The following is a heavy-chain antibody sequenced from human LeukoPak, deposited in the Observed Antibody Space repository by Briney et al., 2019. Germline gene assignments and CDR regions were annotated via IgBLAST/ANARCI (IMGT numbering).Heavy chain of an antibody. CDR1: GYSFTSYW. J-gene: IGHJ4*02. V-gene: IGHV5-51*01. Sequence: GESLKISCKGSGYSFTSYWIGWVRQMPGKGLEWMGIIYPGDSDTRYSPSFQGQVTISADKSISTAYLQWSSLKASDTAMYYCARLDMRRWLQPLAFDYWGQGTLVTVSS. CDR2: IYPGDSDT. D-gene: IGHD5-24*01. CDR3: ARLDMRRWLQPLAFDY.